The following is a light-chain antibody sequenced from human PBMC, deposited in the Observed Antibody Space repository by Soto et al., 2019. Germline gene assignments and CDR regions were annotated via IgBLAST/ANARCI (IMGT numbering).Light chain of an antibody. V-gene: IGLV2-18*02. Sequence: QSVLTQPPSVSGSPGQSVAISCTGTSSDVGGYNRVSWYQQAPGKAPKLLIYDVSNRPSGGSTRFSGSKSGNTASLTISGLQAEDEADYYCTSYASGSAYVFGPGTKLT. J-gene: IGLJ1*01. CDR3: TSYASGSAYV. CDR2: DVS. CDR1: SSDVGGYNR.